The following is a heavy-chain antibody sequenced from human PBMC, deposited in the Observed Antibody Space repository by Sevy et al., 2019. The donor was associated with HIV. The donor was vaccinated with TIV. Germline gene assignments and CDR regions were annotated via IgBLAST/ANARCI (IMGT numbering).Heavy chain of an antibody. CDR3: ATGLGKSDFDY. D-gene: IGHD3-9*01. V-gene: IGHV3-15*01. CDR2: IKSKIDGATR. CDR1: GFTFSNAW. J-gene: IGHJ4*02. Sequence: GGSLRLSCAASGFTFSNAWMSWVRQAPGKGLEWVARIKSKIDGATRDLAAPVKGRITISRDDSRNTLYLQMNSLKTEDTGVYYCATGLGKSDFDYWGQGTLVTVSS.